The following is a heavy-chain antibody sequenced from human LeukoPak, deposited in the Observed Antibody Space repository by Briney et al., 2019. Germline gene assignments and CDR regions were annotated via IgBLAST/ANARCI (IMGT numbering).Heavy chain of an antibody. CDR1: GFTFSSYS. J-gene: IGHJ4*02. V-gene: IGHV3-21*01. D-gene: IGHD3-9*01. Sequence: GGSLRLSCAASGFTFSSYSMNWVRQAPVKGLEWVSSISSSSSYIYYADSVKGRFTISRDNAKNSLYLQMNSLRAEDTAVYYCAREGDYDILTGYYEDYWGQGTLVTVSS. CDR2: ISSSSSYI. CDR3: AREGDYDILTGYYEDY.